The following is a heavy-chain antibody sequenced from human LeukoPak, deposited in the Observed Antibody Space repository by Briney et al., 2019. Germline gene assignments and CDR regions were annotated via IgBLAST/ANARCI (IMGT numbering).Heavy chain of an antibody. CDR1: GYTFTSYG. V-gene: IGHV1-18*01. J-gene: IGHJ3*02. Sequence: ASVKVSCKASGYTFTSYGISWVRQAPGQGPGGMGWISAYNGNTNYAQTPQGRVTMSTDTSTSTAYMELRSLRSDDTAVYYCARVDYYYDSSGYYYGEFGAFDIWGQGTMVTVSS. D-gene: IGHD3-22*01. CDR2: ISAYNGNT. CDR3: ARVDYYYDSSGYYYGEFGAFDI.